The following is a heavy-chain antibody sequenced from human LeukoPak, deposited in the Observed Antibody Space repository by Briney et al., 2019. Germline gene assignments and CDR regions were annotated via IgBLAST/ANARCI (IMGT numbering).Heavy chain of an antibody. D-gene: IGHD3-3*01. CDR1: GGSISSYY. J-gene: IGHJ6*02. CDR3: ARGYDFWGYYYYGMDV. Sequence: SETLSLTCTVSGGSISSYYWSWIRQPPGKGLEWIGYIYYSGSTNYNPSLKSRVTISVDTSKNQFSLKLSSVTAADTAVYYCARGYDFWGYYYYGMDVWGQGTTVTVSS. CDR2: IYYSGST. V-gene: IGHV4-59*01.